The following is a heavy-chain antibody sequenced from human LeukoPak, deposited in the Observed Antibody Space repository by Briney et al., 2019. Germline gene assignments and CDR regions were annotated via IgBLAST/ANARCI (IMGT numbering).Heavy chain of an antibody. J-gene: IGHJ6*02. CDR2: INHSGST. D-gene: IGHD3-22*01. CDR1: GGSFSGYY. Sequence: SETLSLTCAVYGGSFSGYYWSRIRQPPGKGLEWIGEINHSGSTNYNPSLKSRVTISVDTSKNQFSLKLSSVTAADTAVYYCARHPRLVVVAASRSYGMDVWGQGTTVTVSS. V-gene: IGHV4-34*01. CDR3: ARHPRLVVVAASRSYGMDV.